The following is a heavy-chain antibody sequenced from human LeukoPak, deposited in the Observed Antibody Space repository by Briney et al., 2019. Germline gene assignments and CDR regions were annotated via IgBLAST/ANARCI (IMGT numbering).Heavy chain of an antibody. CDR1: GYTFTSYY. V-gene: IGHV1-46*01. CDR2: IDPSGGST. Sequence: ASVKVSCKASGYTFTSYYMHWVRQAPAQGLEWMGIIDPSGGSTSYAQKFQGRVTMTRDTSTSTVYMELSSLRSEDTAVYHCARVRSHYDSSGNFDYWGQGTLVTVSS. D-gene: IGHD3-22*01. J-gene: IGHJ4*02. CDR3: ARVRSHYDSSGNFDY.